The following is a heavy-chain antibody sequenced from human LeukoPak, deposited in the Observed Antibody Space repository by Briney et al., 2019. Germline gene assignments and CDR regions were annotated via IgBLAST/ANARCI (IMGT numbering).Heavy chain of an antibody. CDR2: ISRDSGIK. Sequence: GGSLRLSCAASGFIISRDSMNWVRQAPGKGLEWIAYISRDSGIKYYADSVRGRFTISRDNAKNTLYLQINSLRAEDTAVYYCARAVEYYKILTGYAQYYFDYWGQGTLVTVSS. D-gene: IGHD3-9*01. CDR1: GFIISRDS. V-gene: IGHV3-48*01. CDR3: ARAVEYYKILTGYAQYYFDY. J-gene: IGHJ4*02.